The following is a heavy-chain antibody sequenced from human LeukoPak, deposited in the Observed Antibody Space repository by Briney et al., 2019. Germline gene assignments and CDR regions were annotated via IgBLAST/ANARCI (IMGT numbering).Heavy chain of an antibody. CDR1: GFPFSSYW. D-gene: IGHD6-6*01. CDR3: ARDLLIAARAFDY. J-gene: IGHJ4*02. CDR2: IWYDGSNK. Sequence: GGSLRLSCVASGFPFSSYWMTWVRQAPGKGLEWVAVIWYDGSNKYYADSVKGRFTISRDNSKNTLYLQMNSLRAEDTAVYYCARDLLIAARAFDYWGQGTLVTVSS. V-gene: IGHV3-33*08.